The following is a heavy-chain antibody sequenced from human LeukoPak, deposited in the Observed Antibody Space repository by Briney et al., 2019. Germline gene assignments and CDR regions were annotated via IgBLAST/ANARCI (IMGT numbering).Heavy chain of an antibody. CDR3: ARDADTSSHYDIFDT. V-gene: IGHV3-48*03. D-gene: IGHD3-16*01. CDR2: ISGSGGPI. CDR1: GFTFSSHE. J-gene: IGHJ3*02. Sequence: PGGSLRLSCAVSGFTFSSHEMNWVRQAPGKGLEWISYISGSGGPIYYADSVMGRFTVSRDTSKNTQYLEMSSLRVEDTALYYCARDADTSSHYDIFDTWGQGTMVTVSS.